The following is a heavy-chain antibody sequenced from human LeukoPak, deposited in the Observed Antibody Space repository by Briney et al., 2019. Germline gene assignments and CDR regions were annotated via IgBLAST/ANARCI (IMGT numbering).Heavy chain of an antibody. D-gene: IGHD6-19*01. CDR2: IYPGDSDT. CDR3: ASSSYSSGWYGEVDY. J-gene: IGHJ4*02. CDR1: GYSFASYW. Sequence: PGESLKISCKGSGYSFASYWIGWVRPMPGKGLEWMGIIYPGDSDTRYSPSFQGQVTISADKSISTAYLQWSSLKASDTAMYYCASSSYSSGWYGEVDYWGQGTLVTVSS. V-gene: IGHV5-51*01.